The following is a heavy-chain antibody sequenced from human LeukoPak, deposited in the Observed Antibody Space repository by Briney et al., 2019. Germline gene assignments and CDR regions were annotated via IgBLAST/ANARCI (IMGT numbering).Heavy chain of an antibody. Sequence: SETLSLTCDISRHSTTRGYYWAWFRQSPGKGPEWIATFFQSQKSFYNASLESRVIMSLDTSKSQFSLNLTSVTAADTAVYYCARVLPVPYLLDSWGQGTHVTVSS. D-gene: IGHD3-10*02. CDR2: FFQSQKS. J-gene: IGHJ4*02. V-gene: IGHV4-38-2*01. CDR1: RHSTTRGYY. CDR3: ARVLPVPYLLDS.